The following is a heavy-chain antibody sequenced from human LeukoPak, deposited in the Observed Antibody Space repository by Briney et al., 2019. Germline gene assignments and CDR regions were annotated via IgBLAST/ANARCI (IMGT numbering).Heavy chain of an antibody. CDR1: GFTFDDYA. V-gene: IGHV3-9*01. J-gene: IGHJ4*02. CDR2: ISWNSGSI. Sequence: GRSLRLSCAASGFTFDDYAMHWVRQAPGKGLEWVSGISWNSGSIGYADSVKGRFTISRDNAKNSLYLQMNSLRAEDTAVYYCARDRGYDSSGFDYWGQGTLVTVSS. CDR3: ARDRGYDSSGFDY. D-gene: IGHD3-22*01.